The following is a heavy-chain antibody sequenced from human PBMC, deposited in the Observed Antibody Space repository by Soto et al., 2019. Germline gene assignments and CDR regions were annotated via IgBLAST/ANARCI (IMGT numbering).Heavy chain of an antibody. Sequence: QVQLVQSGAEVKKPGASVKVSCKASGYTFTSYAMHWVRQAPGQRLEWMGWINAGNGNTKYSQMFQGRVTITRDTSASTAYMERSSPRSEDTAVYYCASSYYYDSSGYSSLYYYYGMDVWGQGTTVTVSS. V-gene: IGHV1-3*01. J-gene: IGHJ6*02. CDR3: ASSYYYDSSGYSSLYYYYGMDV. CDR2: INAGNGNT. D-gene: IGHD3-22*01. CDR1: GYTFTSYA.